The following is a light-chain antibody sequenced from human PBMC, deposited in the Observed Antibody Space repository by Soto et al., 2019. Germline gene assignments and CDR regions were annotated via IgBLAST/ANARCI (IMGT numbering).Light chain of an antibody. Sequence: EIVLTQSPGSLSLSPGERATLSCRASQSVDSTFFAWYQKKPGQAPRLLMYGVSKRATSIPDRFSGSGYGTDFTLTISRMEPEDFAVYYCQQYMSSVTFGQGTRVEIK. V-gene: IGKV3-20*01. J-gene: IGKJ1*01. CDR3: QQYMSSVT. CDR2: GVS. CDR1: QSVDSTF.